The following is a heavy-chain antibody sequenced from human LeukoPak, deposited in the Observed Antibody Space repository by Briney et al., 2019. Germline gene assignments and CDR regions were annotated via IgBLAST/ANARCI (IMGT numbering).Heavy chain of an antibody. CDR3: ARHGRGWYSTPSGGFDY. CDR1: GGSISSYY. CDR2: IYYSGST. D-gene: IGHD6-19*01. J-gene: IGHJ4*02. V-gene: IGHV4-59*08. Sequence: KPSETLSLTCTVSGGSISSYYWSWIRQPPGKGLEWIGYIYYSGSTNYNPSLKSRVTISVDTSKNQFSLKLSSVTAADTAVYYCARHGRGWYSTPSGGFDYWGQGTLVTVSS.